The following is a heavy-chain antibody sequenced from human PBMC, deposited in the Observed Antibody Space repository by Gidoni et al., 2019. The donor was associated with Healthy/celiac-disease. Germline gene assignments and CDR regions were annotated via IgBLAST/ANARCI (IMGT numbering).Heavy chain of an antibody. CDR1: GGSFSGYY. D-gene: IGHD3-10*01. Sequence: QVQLQQGGAGRLKPSETLSLTGAVYGGSFSGYYWSWIRQPPGKGLEWIGEINHSGSTNYNPSLKSRVTISVDTSKNQFSLKLSSVTAADTAVYYCARRGSGHDYWGQGTLVTVSS. J-gene: IGHJ4*02. V-gene: IGHV4-34*01. CDR3: ARRGSGHDY. CDR2: INHSGST.